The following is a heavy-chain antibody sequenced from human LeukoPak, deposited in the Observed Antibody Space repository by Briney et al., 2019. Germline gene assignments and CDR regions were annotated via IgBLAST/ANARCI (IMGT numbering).Heavy chain of an antibody. CDR3: ARGNPVATSGTIVGWFDP. V-gene: IGHV4-59*12. CDR2: IYDSGST. J-gene: IGHJ5*02. Sequence: PSEILSLTCTVSGDSISSYYWSWIRQPPGKGPEWIGYIYDSGSTNYNPSLKSRVTISLDTSKNQFSLKLRSVTAADTALCYCARGNPVATSGTIVGWFDPWGRGTLVSVSS. CDR1: GDSISSYY. D-gene: IGHD1-26*01.